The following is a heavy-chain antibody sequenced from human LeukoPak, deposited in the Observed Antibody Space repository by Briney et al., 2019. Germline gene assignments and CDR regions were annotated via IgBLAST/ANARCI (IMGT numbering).Heavy chain of an antibody. V-gene: IGHV4-34*01. CDR2: INHSGST. J-gene: IGHJ4*02. CDR1: GGSFSGYY. Sequence: SETLSPTCAVYGGSFSGYYWSWIRQPPGKGLEWIGEINHSGSTSYNPSLKSRVTISVDTSKNQFSLKLSSVTAADTAVYYCGGGATTPFDYWGQGTLVTVSS. CDR3: GGGATTPFDY. D-gene: IGHD1-26*01.